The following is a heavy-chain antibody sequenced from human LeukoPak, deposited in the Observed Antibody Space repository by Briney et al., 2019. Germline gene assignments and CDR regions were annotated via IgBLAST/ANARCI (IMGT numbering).Heavy chain of an antibody. V-gene: IGHV4-39*01. D-gene: IGHD3-16*01. Sequence: PSETLSLTCTVSGGSISSSSYYWGWIRQPPGKGLEWIGSIYYSGSTYYNPSLKSRVTMSVDTSKNQFSLKLSSVTAADTAVYYCASYIMNAFDIWGQGTMVTVSS. J-gene: IGHJ3*02. CDR1: GGSISSSSYY. CDR2: IYYSGST. CDR3: ASYIMNAFDI.